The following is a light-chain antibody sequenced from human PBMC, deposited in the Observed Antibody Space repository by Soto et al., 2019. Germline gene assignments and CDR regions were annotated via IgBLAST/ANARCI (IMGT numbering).Light chain of an antibody. Sequence: PSCVSWAPCQMHTISRTGTKSEFGGYNYVSWYQQHQGKALKLMIYDVSNRPSGVSNRFSGSKSGNTASLTISGLQAEDEADYYCSSYTSSSTPKVFGTGTKVTVL. CDR3: SSYTSSSTPKV. CDR1: KSEFGGYNY. J-gene: IGLJ1*01. V-gene: IGLV2-14*01. CDR2: DVS.